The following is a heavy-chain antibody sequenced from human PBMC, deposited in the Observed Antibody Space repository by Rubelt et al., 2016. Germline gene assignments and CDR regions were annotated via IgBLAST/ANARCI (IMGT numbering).Heavy chain of an antibody. CDR2: ISGSGGST. CDR3: AKGYDSSGYEFDY. Sequence: EVQLVESGGDLVQPGGSLRLSCAVSGFTFSSYSMTWVRLAPGKGLEWVSAISGSGGSTYYADSVKGRFTNSRDNSKNTLYLQMNSLGAEDTAVYYCAKGYDSSGYEFDYWGQGTLVTVSS. CDR1: GFTFSSYS. D-gene: IGHD3-22*01. V-gene: IGHV3-23*04. J-gene: IGHJ4*02.